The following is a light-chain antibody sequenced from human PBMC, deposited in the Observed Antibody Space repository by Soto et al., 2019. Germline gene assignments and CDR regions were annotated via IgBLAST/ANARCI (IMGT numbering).Light chain of an antibody. CDR3: QQGYSSRWT. Sequence: DIQMTQSPSSLSASVGDRVTITCRASQNIRSYLTWYQQKPGKAPHLLIYATSSLKTGVPSRFSASGSGTDFSLVISDLQHEDAANYYWQQGYSSRWTSGRGTKVEI. J-gene: IGKJ1*01. CDR2: ATS. CDR1: QNIRSY. V-gene: IGKV1-39*01.